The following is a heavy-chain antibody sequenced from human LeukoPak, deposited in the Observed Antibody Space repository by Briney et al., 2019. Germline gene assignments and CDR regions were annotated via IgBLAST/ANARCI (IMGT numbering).Heavy chain of an antibody. CDR3: ARSGGSYYPRRSYNWFDP. D-gene: IGHD1-26*01. V-gene: IGHV1-46*03. Sequence: ASVNVSCKASGYTFTSYYMHWVRQAPGQGLEWMGIINPSGGSTSYAQKFQGRVTMTRDTSTSTVYMELSSLRSEDTAVYYCARSGGSYYPRRSYNWFDPWGQGTLVTVSS. CDR1: GYTFTSYY. J-gene: IGHJ5*02. CDR2: INPSGGST.